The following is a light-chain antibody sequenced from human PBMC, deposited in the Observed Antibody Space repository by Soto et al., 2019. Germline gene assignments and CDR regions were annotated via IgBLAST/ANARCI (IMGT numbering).Light chain of an antibody. Sequence: EFLLTHSPGTLSLSPGEIATLSCMASESICSAYLAWYQQKPGQATRLIIYGACNRGSGIPDRFSGSGSGTDFPLTISRLEHEDFAVYYCQPNGSPGTFGQGTKVDIK. CDR1: ESICSAY. CDR3: QPNGSPGT. V-gene: IGKV3-20*01. J-gene: IGKJ1*01. CDR2: GAC.